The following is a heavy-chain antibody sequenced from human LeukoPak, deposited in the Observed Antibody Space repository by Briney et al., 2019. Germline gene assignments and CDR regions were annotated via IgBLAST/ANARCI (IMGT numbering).Heavy chain of an antibody. D-gene: IGHD2-2*01. V-gene: IGHV1-18*01. Sequence: ASVKVSCKASGYTFRSYGISWVRRAPGQGLEWAGWINAYNGHTTYAQKLQGRVTMTTDTSTNVVHMEVKNLRSDDTAVYYCARVIEGSSTTRGYFDLWXRGTMVIVSS. CDR1: GYTFRSYG. CDR2: INAYNGHT. J-gene: IGHJ2*01. CDR3: ARVIEGSSTTRGYFDL.